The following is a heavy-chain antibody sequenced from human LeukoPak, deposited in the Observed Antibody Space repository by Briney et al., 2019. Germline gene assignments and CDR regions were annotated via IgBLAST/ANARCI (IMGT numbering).Heavy chain of an antibody. CDR2: ISSSSSYI. CDR1: GLTFSSYS. CDR3: ARDRQWELALDY. Sequence: GGSLRLSCAASGLTFSSYSMNWVRQAPGKGLEWVSSISSSSSYIYYADSVKGRFTISRDNAKNSLYLQMNSLRAEDTAVYYCARDRQWELALDYWGQGTLVTVSS. J-gene: IGHJ4*02. D-gene: IGHD1-26*01. V-gene: IGHV3-21*01.